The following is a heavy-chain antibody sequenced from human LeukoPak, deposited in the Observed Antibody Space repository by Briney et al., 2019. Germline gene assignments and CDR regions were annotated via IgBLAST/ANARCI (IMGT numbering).Heavy chain of an antibody. CDR1: GFTFSTYS. CDR2: ISPSSSTI. CDR3: ARDYYSSSWDNGY. Sequence: GGSLRLSCAASGFTFSTYSMNWVRQAPGKELEWVSYISPSSSTIYYADSVKGRFTISRDNDKNSLYLQMNGLRAEDTAVYYCARDYYSSSWDNGYWGQGTLVTVSS. J-gene: IGHJ4*02. D-gene: IGHD6-13*01. V-gene: IGHV3-48*01.